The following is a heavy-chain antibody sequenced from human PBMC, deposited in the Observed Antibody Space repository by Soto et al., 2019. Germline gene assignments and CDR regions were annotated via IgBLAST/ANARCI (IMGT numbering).Heavy chain of an antibody. Sequence: TLSLTCTVSGGSISSYYWSWIRQPPGKGLEWIGYIYYSGSTNYNPSLKSRVTISVDTSKNQFPLKLSSVTAADTAVYYCASSTYDFWSGYQPIDYWGQGTLVTVSS. J-gene: IGHJ4*02. CDR2: IYYSGST. D-gene: IGHD3-3*01. CDR3: ASSTYDFWSGYQPIDY. CDR1: GGSISSYY. V-gene: IGHV4-59*01.